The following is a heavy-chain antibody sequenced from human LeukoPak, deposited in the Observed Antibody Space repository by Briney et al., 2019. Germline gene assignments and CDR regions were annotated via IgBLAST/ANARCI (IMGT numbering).Heavy chain of an antibody. CDR3: AKLKGKDGVRDSYDM. CDR2: ISGSGGST. Sequence: GGSLRLSCAASGFTFSSYAMNWVRQAPGKGLEWVSAISGSGGSTDHVDSVKGRFTISRDNSRNTLYLQMKGLRAEDTALYYCAKLKGKDGVRDSYDMWGPGTMVTISA. D-gene: IGHD2-2*01. V-gene: IGHV3-23*01. J-gene: IGHJ3*02. CDR1: GFTFSSYA.